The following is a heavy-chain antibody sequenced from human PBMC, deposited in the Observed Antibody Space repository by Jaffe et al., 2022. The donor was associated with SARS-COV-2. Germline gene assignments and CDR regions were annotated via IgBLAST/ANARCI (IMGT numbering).Heavy chain of an antibody. Sequence: QLQLQESGPGLVKPSETLSLTCTVSGGSVSSSSYYWGWIRQPPGKGLEWIGSIYYSGSTYYNPSLKSRVTISVDTSKNQFSLKLSSVTAADTAVYYCARRRGGAIDYWGQGTLVTVSS. D-gene: IGHD3-16*01. CDR1: GGSVSSSSYY. CDR3: ARRRGGAIDY. CDR2: IYYSGST. V-gene: IGHV4-39*01. J-gene: IGHJ4*02.